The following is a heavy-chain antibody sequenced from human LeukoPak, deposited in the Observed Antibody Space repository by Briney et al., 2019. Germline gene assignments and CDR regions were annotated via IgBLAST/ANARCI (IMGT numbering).Heavy chain of an antibody. J-gene: IGHJ4*02. CDR3: ARGYPLHFDY. CDR2: INHSGST. D-gene: IGHD3-10*01. V-gene: IGHV4-34*01. CDR1: GGSFSGYY. Sequence: SETLSLTCAVYGGSFSGYYWSWIRQPPGKGLEWIGEINHSGSTHYTPSLKSRLIISLDASKNQFSLRLSSVTAADTAVYFCARGYPLHFDYWGQGILVTVSS.